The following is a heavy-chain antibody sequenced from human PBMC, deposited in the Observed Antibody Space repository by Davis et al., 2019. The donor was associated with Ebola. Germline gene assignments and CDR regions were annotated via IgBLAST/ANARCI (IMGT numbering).Heavy chain of an antibody. Sequence: GESLKISCAASGFTFSDYYMSWIRQAPGKGLEWVSAISGSGGSTYYADSVKGRFTISRDNSKNTLYLQMNSLRAEDTAVYYCAKDPSHNMDVWGKGTTVTVSS. CDR3: AKDPSHNMDV. CDR2: ISGSGGST. V-gene: IGHV3-23*01. J-gene: IGHJ6*03. CDR1: GFTFSDYY.